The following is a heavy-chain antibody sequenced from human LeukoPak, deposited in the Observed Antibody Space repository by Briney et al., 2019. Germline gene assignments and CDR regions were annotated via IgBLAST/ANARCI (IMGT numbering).Heavy chain of an antibody. CDR2: IKEDGSEK. D-gene: IGHD1-14*01. Sequence: GGSLSLSCTASGFTFRSNCMSWVRQAPGKGLERVANIKEDGSEKYYVDSVKGRFTISRDNAKNSLYMQMNSLRAEDTAVYYCAREGIRTTEPPYYCMGVWGKGTTVIDSS. V-gene: IGHV3-7*01. CDR3: AREGIRTTEPPYYCMGV. J-gene: IGHJ6*03. CDR1: GFTFRSNC.